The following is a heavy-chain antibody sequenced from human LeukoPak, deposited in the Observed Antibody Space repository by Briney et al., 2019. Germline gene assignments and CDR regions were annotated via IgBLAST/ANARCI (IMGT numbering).Heavy chain of an antibody. V-gene: IGHV4-4*07. Sequence: SETLSLTCTVSGGSLNNHDWSWVRQPAGKGPEWIGRIQTSGSINYNCSLKSRVIISIDTSQNYFSLRLTSMTAADSAMYYCARASNIGWYQFDYWGQGMLVTVSS. CDR3: ARASNIGWYQFDY. D-gene: IGHD6-19*01. J-gene: IGHJ4*02. CDR1: GGSLNNHD. CDR2: IQTSGSI.